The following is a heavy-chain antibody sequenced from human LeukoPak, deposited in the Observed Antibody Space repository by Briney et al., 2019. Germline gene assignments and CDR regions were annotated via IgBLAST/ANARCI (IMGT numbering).Heavy chain of an antibody. D-gene: IGHD5-12*01. J-gene: IGHJ5*02. CDR2: FDPEDGET. V-gene: IGHV1-24*01. CDR1: GYTLTELS. CDR3: ATAHIVATIGNWFDP. Sequence: ASVKVSCKVSGYTLTELSMHWVRQAPGKGLEWMGGFDPEDGETIYAQKFQGRATMTEDTSTDTAYMELSSLRSEDTAVYYCATAHIVATIGNWFDPWGQGTLVTVSS.